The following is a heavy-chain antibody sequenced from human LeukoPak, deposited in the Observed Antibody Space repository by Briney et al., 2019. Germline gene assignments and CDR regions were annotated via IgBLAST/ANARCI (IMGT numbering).Heavy chain of an antibody. CDR3: AEGGVWFGDPGAFDI. CDR2: ISGSGGST. D-gene: IGHD3-10*01. J-gene: IGHJ3*02. V-gene: IGHV3-23*01. CDR1: GFTFSSYA. Sequence: GGSLRLSCAASGFTFSSYAMSWVRQAPGKGLEWVSAISGSGGSTYYADSVKGRFTISRDNSKNTLYLQMNSLRAEDTAVYYCAEGGVWFGDPGAFDIWGQGTMVTVSS.